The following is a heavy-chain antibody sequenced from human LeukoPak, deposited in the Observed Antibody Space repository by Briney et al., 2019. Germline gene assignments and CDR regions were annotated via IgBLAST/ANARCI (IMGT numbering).Heavy chain of an antibody. Sequence: ASVKVSCKASGYTFTSYYMHWVRQAPGQGLEWMGIINPSGGSTSYAQKFQGRVTMTRDTSTSTVYMGLSSLRSEDTAVYYCARAEHYDILTGYPPPGYFDYWGQGTLVTVSS. CDR2: INPSGGST. CDR3: ARAEHYDILTGYPPPGYFDY. CDR1: GYTFTSYY. V-gene: IGHV1-46*01. D-gene: IGHD3-9*01. J-gene: IGHJ4*02.